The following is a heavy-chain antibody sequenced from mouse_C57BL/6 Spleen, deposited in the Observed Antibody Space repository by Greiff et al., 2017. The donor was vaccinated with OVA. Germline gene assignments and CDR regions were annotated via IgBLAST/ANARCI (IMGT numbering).Heavy chain of an antibody. CDR3: SRSCYYDYDVLPVGVDY. V-gene: IGHV1-39*01. D-gene: IGHD2-4*01. Sequence: EVKLQESGPELVKPGASVKISCKASGYSFTDYNMNWVKQSNGKSLEWIGVINPNYGNTSYNQKFKGKDTLTVDQSSSTAYRQLNSLTSEDSAVYYCSRSCYYDYDVLPVGVDYWGQGTTLTVSS. J-gene: IGHJ2*01. CDR2: INPNYGNT. CDR1: GYSFTDYN.